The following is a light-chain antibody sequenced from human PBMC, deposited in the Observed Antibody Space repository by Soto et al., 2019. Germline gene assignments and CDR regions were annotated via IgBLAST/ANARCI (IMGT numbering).Light chain of an antibody. Sequence: YELTQPPSVSVSPGQTASITCSGDKLGDKYACWYRQKPGQSPVLVIYQDSKRPSGIPERFSGSNSGNTATLTISGTQAMDEADYYCQAWDSSTVVFGGGTKLTVL. CDR3: QAWDSSTVV. J-gene: IGLJ2*01. CDR1: KLGDKY. V-gene: IGLV3-1*01. CDR2: QDS.